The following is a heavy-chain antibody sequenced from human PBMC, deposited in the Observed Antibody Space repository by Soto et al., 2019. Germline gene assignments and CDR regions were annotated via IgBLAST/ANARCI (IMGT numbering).Heavy chain of an antibody. D-gene: IGHD3-10*01. J-gene: IGHJ4*02. CDR1: GGSFSGYY. V-gene: IGHV4-34*01. CDR2: INHSGST. CDR3: ARALWFGELLFDY. Sequence: SETLSLTCAVYGGSFSGYYWSWIRQPPGKGLEWIGEINHSGSTNYNPSLKSRVTISVDTSKNQFSLKLSSVTAADTAVYYCARALWFGELLFDYWGQGTLVTVSS.